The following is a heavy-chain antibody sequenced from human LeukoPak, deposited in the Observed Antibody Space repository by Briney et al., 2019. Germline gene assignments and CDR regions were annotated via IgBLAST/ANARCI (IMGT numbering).Heavy chain of an antibody. CDR3: ARTSLGGAWFDP. CDR1: GGSISSYY. Sequence: SETLSLTCTVSGGSISSYYWSWIRQPPGKGLEWIGYIYYNGSTYYNPSLKSRVTISVDTSKNQFSLKLSSVTAADTAVYYCARTSLGGAWFDPWGQGTLVTVSS. J-gene: IGHJ5*02. V-gene: IGHV4-59*08. CDR2: IYYNGST. D-gene: IGHD3-10*01.